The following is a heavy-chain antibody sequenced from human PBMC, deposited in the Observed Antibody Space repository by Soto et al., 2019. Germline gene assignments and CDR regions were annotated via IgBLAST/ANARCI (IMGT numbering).Heavy chain of an antibody. CDR2: ISSSGSTI. V-gene: IGHV3-48*03. CDR1: VFTFSSYE. J-gene: IGHJ4*02. CDR3: ANVLVRPEY. Sequence: GGSLRLSCASSVFTFSSYEMNCVRQAPGKWLEWVSYISSSGSTIYYADSVKGRFTISRDNAKNSLYLQMNSLRAEDTAVYYCANVLVRPEYWGQGTLVIVSS. D-gene: IGHD2-8*02.